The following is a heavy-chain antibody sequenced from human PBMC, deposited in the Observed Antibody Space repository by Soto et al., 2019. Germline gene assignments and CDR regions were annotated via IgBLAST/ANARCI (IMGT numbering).Heavy chain of an antibody. J-gene: IGHJ6*02. CDR2: IIPLFRTP. D-gene: IGHD4-4*01. V-gene: IGHV1-69*12. CDR1: GGTFSSSA. CDR3: ARDNDRLQLGGNYYYILDV. Sequence: QVQLVQSGAEMKEPGSSVKVSCKTSGGTFSSSAISWLRQAPGQGLEWMGGIIPLFRTPDYAQKFQGRVTSAADESTSTAYMERSSLRSEDTAVYYWARDNDRLQLGGNYYYILDVWGQGTTITVSS.